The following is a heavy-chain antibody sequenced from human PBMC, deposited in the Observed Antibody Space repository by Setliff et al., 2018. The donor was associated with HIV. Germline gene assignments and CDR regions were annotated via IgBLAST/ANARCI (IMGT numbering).Heavy chain of an antibody. J-gene: IGHJ6*03. CDR2: IYTSGST. Sequence: PSETLSLTCSVSGGSIFNYYWSWIRQPAGKGLEWIGHIYTSGSTNGHTTYNPSLRSRVTIFPDTNKNHFSLELRSVTAADSAIYYCARDVRWELFPGYLFYYYMDVWGTGTTVTVSS. D-gene: IGHD3-10*01. CDR1: GGSIFNYY. V-gene: IGHV4-4*07. CDR3: ARDVRWELFPGYLFYYYMDV.